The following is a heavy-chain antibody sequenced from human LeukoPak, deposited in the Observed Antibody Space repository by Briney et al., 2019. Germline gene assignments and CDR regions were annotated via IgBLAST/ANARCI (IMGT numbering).Heavy chain of an antibody. Sequence: GRSLRLSCAASGFTFSSYAMHWVRQAPGKGLEWVAVISYDGSNKYYADSVKGRFTISRDNSKNTLYLQMNSLRAEDTAVYYCARDHYYDSSGYYSYYYYYGMDVWGQGTTVTVSS. J-gene: IGHJ6*02. CDR2: ISYDGSNK. CDR1: GFTFSSYA. D-gene: IGHD3-22*01. CDR3: ARDHYYDSSGYYSYYYYYGMDV. V-gene: IGHV3-30-3*01.